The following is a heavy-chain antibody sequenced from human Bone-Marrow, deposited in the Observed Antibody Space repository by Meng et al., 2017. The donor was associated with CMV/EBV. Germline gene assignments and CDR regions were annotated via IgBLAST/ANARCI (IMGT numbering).Heavy chain of an antibody. CDR1: GGPISSGDFY. CDR2: IYYSGSS. CDR3: ARVSPGVVWGMDV. V-gene: IGHV4-30-4*08. D-gene: IGHD3-16*01. Sequence: SETLSLTCTVSGGPISSGDFYWSYIRQPPGKGLEWIGYIYYSGSSYYNPSLKSRVTISVDTSKNQFSLKLTSVTAADTAVYYCARVSPGVVWGMDVWGQGTTVTVSS. J-gene: IGHJ6*02.